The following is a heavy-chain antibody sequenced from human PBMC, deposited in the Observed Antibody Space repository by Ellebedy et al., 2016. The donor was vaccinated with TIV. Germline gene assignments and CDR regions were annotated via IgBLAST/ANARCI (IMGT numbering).Heavy chain of an antibody. CDR2: ISAYSGDT. CDR1: GYTFTSYG. CDR3: AVGLRSFDY. Sequence: ASVKVSCKASGYTFTSYGISWVRQATGQGLEWMGWISAYSGDTNYAQKLQGRVTMTTDTSTSTVYMELRSLRSDDTAVYYCAVGLRSFDYWGQGTLVTVSS. V-gene: IGHV1-18*01. D-gene: IGHD2-21*02. J-gene: IGHJ4*02.